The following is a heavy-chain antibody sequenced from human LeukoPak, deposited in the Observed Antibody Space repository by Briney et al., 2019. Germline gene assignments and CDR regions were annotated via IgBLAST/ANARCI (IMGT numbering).Heavy chain of an antibody. J-gene: IGHJ6*02. CDR3: SRGAEDSSFNYYYGMDV. CDR2: LYSGGST. CDR1: GVTVSRNY. Sequence: GGSLRLSCAASGVTVSRNYMSWVRQAPGKGLEWVSVLYSGGSTYYADSVQGRFIISRDDSKNTLHLQMNSLRVEDTAVYYCSRGAEDSSFNYYYGMDVWGQGTTVTVSS. V-gene: IGHV3-66*01. D-gene: IGHD2-15*01.